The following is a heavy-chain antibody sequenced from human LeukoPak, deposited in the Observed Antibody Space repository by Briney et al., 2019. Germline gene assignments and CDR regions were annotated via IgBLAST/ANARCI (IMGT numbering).Heavy chain of an antibody. CDR1: GFPFDDCA. V-gene: IGHV3-9*01. CDR2: ISWNSGSI. D-gene: IGHD5-18*01. CDR3: AKANTAMVKRDAFDI. Sequence: GGSLRLSCAASGFPFDDCAMHWVRPAPGKGLEWVSGISWNSGSIGYADSVKGRFTTSRDNAKNSLYLQMNSLRAEDTALYYCAKANTAMVKRDAFDIWGQGTMVTVSS. J-gene: IGHJ3*02.